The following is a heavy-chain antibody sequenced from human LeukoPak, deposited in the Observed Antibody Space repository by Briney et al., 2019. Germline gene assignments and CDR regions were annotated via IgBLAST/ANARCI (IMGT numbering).Heavy chain of an antibody. CDR3: ARGSYYYGSGSWGSKNWFDP. CDR1: GFTFSSYW. V-gene: IGHV3-7*01. J-gene: IGHJ5*02. D-gene: IGHD3-10*01. Sequence: GGSLRLSCAASGFTFSSYWMSWVRQAPGKGLEWVANIKQDGSEKYYVDSVKGRFTISRDNAKNSLYLQMNSLRAEDTAVYYCARGSYYYGSGSWGSKNWFDPWGQGTLVTVSS. CDR2: IKQDGSEK.